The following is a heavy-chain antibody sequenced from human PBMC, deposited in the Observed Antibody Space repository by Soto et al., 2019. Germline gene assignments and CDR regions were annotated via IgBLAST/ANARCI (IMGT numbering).Heavy chain of an antibody. CDR1: GFTFSSYG. CDR2: IWYDGSNK. CDR3: AGGVRNHDLDY. J-gene: IGHJ4*02. V-gene: IGHV3-33*01. D-gene: IGHD3-16*01. Sequence: GXSLRLSCAASGFTFSSYGMHWVRQAPGKGLEWVAVIWYDGSNKYYADSVKGRFTISRDNSKNTLYLQMNSVRAEDTAVYYCAGGVRNHDLDYCGQGTLVTXSS.